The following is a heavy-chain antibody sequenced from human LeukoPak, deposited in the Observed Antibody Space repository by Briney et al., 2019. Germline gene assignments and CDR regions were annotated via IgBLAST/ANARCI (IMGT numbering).Heavy chain of an antibody. CDR1: GFTFSSYA. Sequence: PGRSLRFSCAASGFTFSSYAMHWVRQAPGKGLEWVAVISYDGSNKYYADSVKGRFTISRDNSKNTLYLQMNSLRAEDTAVYYCARDGSGLDIFDYWGQGTLVTVSS. CDR3: ARDGSGLDIFDY. D-gene: IGHD6-19*01. J-gene: IGHJ4*02. V-gene: IGHV3-30-3*01. CDR2: ISYDGSNK.